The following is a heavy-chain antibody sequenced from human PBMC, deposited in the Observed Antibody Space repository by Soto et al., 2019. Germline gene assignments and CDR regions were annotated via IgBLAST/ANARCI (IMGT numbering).Heavy chain of an antibody. Sequence: SETLSLTCTVSGGSISSGDYYWSWIRQPPGKGLEWIGYIYYSGSTYYNPSLKSRVTISVDTSKNQFSLKLSSVTATDTAVYYCARERPDGSRLDPWGQGTLVTVSS. J-gene: IGHJ5*02. D-gene: IGHD6-13*01. CDR3: ARERPDGSRLDP. CDR1: GGSISSGDYY. V-gene: IGHV4-30-4*01. CDR2: IYYSGST.